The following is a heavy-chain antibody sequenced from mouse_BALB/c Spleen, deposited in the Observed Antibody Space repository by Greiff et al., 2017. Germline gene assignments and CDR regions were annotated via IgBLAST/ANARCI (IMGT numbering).Heavy chain of an antibody. CDR3: ASEGYDLY. J-gene: IGHJ2*01. V-gene: IGHV14-3*02. CDR1: GFNIKDTY. Sequence: VQLQQSGAALVKPGASVKLSCTASGFNIKDTYMHWVKQRPEQGLEWIGRIDPANGNTKYDPKFQGKATITADTSSNTAYLQLSSLTSEDTAVDYCASEGYDLYWGQGTTLTVSS. D-gene: IGHD2-14*01. CDR2: IDPANGNT.